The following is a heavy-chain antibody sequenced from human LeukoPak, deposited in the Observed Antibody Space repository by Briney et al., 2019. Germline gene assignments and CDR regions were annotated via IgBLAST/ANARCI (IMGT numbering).Heavy chain of an antibody. CDR3: ARWGIVGHDAFDL. V-gene: IGHV3-33*01. D-gene: IGHD3-22*01. J-gene: IGHJ3*01. CDR1: GFIFSKYG. CDR2: IRQDGNEE. Sequence: PGGSLRLSCAASGFIFSKYGMHWVRQAPGRGLEWLALIRQDGNEEWYGDSVRGRFTISRDNSKNTVFLQMNSLRADDTAVYYCARWGIVGHDAFDLLGQGTMVTVSS.